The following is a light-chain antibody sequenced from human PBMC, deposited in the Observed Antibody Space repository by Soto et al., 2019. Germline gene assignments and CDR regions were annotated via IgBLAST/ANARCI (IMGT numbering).Light chain of an antibody. CDR2: AAS. V-gene: IGKV1-39*01. Sequence: DIEMTQSPSSLSASVGDRVTITCRASQSISNYLNWYQHKPGKVPKLLIYAASSLQSGVPTRFSGSGSGTDFTLTISSLQPEDFATYYCQQCYGTPLTFGGGTKVEIK. CDR1: QSISNY. CDR3: QQCYGTPLT. J-gene: IGKJ4*01.